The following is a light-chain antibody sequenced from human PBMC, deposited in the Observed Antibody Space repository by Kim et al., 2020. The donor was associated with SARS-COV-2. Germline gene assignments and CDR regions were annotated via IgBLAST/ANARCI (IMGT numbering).Light chain of an antibody. J-gene: IGKJ2*01. CDR1: QGIGSS. CDR2: YAS. Sequence: SVTPKEKVTITCRASQGIGSSLHWYQQRPDQSPKLLIKYASQSFSGVPSRFSGSGSGTDFTLTISSLEAEDAATYYCHQSSGLPHTFGQGTKLEI. CDR3: HQSSGLPHT. V-gene: IGKV6-21*01.